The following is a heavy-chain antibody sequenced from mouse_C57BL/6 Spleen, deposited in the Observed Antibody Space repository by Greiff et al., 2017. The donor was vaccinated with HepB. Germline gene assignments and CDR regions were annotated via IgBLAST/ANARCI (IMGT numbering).Heavy chain of an antibody. D-gene: IGHD2-2*01. J-gene: IGHJ3*01. CDR2: LSDGGSYT. V-gene: IGHV5-4*01. Sequence: EVQRVESGGGLVKPGGSLKLSCAASGFTFSSYAMSWVRQTPEKRLEWVATLSDGGSYTYYPDNLTGRFTISRDNAKNNLYLQMSHLKSEDTAMYYCARDYGYPSWFAYWGQGTLVTVSA. CDR3: ARDYGYPSWFAY. CDR1: GFTFSSYA.